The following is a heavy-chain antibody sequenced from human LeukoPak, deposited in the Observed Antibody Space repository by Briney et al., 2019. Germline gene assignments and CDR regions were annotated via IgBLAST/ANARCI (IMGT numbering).Heavy chain of an antibody. CDR2: INPNSGGT. J-gene: IGHJ4*02. V-gene: IGHV1-2*02. D-gene: IGHD3-10*01. Sequence: ASVKVSYKASGYTFTGYYMHWVRQAPGQGLEWMGGINPNSGGTNYAQKFQGRVTLTGDTSISTAYMDLSRLRSDDTAVYYCARARGNYFDYWGQGTLVTVSS. CDR3: ARARGNYFDY. CDR1: GYTFTGYY.